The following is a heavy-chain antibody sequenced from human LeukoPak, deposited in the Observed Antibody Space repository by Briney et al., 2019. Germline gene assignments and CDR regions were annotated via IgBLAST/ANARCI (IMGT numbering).Heavy chain of an antibody. CDR2: ISWNSGSI. CDR3: VSNDSSGERLDY. V-gene: IGHV3-9*01. J-gene: IGHJ4*02. D-gene: IGHD3-22*01. CDR1: GFTFDDYA. Sequence: GGSLRLSCAASGFTFDDYAMHWVRQAPGKGLEWVSGISWNSGSIGYADSVKGRFTISRDNAKNSLYLQMNSLRAEDTALYYCVSNDSSGERLDYWGQGTLVTVSS.